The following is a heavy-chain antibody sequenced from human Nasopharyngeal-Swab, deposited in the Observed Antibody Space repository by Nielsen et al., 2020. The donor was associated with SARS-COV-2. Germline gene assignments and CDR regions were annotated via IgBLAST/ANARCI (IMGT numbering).Heavy chain of an antibody. D-gene: IGHD3-10*01. CDR1: GFTFSSYD. J-gene: IGHJ4*02. CDR2: IGTAGDT. V-gene: IGHV3-13*01. Sequence: LSLTCAASGFTFSSYDMHWVRQATGKGLEWVSAIGTAGDTYYPGSVKGRFTISRENAKNSLYLQMNSLRAGDTAVYYCARGSTMVRHTHFDYWGQGTLVTVSS. CDR3: ARGSTMVRHTHFDY.